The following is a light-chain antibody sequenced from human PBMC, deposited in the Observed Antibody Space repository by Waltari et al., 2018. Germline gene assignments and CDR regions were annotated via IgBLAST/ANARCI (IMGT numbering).Light chain of an antibody. Sequence: EIVLTQSPGTLSLSPGERATLSCRASPSVSSSYLAWYQQKPGQAPRLRIYGASSRATGIPDRFSGSGSGTDFTLTISRLEPEDFAVYYCQQYGSSPRTFGQGTRLEIK. V-gene: IGKV3-20*01. J-gene: IGKJ5*01. CDR1: PSVSSSY. CDR3: QQYGSSPRT. CDR2: GAS.